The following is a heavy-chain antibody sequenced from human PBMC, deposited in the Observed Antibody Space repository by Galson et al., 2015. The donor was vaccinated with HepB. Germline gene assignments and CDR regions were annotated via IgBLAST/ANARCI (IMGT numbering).Heavy chain of an antibody. J-gene: IGHJ4*02. D-gene: IGHD6-19*01. CDR1: GFTFSSYW. V-gene: IGHV3-7*03. CDR3: ARDVSSSGWYAEYVDY. CDR2: IKQDGSEK. Sequence: SLRLSCAASGFTFSSYWMSWVRQAPGKGLEWVANIKQDGSEKYYVDSVKGRFTISRDNAKNSLYLQMNSLRAEDTAVYYCARDVSSSGWYAEYVDYWGQGTPVTVSS.